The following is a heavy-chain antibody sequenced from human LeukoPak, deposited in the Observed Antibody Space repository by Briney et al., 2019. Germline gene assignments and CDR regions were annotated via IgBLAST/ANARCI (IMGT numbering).Heavy chain of an antibody. CDR3: TRARLSMMGSYFDY. D-gene: IGHD2/OR15-2a*01. Sequence: GGSLRLSCTASGFTFGDYAMSWVRQAPGKGLEWVGFIRSKAYGGTTEYAASVKGRFTISRDDSKSIAYLQMNSLKTEDTAVYYCTRARLSMMGSYFDYWGQGTLVTVSS. J-gene: IGHJ4*02. CDR2: IRSKAYGGTT. V-gene: IGHV3-49*04. CDR1: GFTFGDYA.